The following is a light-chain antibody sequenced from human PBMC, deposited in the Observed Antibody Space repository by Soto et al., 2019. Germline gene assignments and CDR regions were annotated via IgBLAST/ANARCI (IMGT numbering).Light chain of an antibody. CDR1: QSISSW. CDR3: QQYYSYSLT. J-gene: IGKJ4*01. V-gene: IGKV1-5*01. CDR2: DAS. Sequence: DIQMTQSPSTLSASVGDRVTITCRASQSISSWLAWYQQKPGKAPKVLIYDASTLESGVPSRFSGSGSGTEFTPTISSLQPDDCAISYCQQYYSYSLTFGGGTNVEIK.